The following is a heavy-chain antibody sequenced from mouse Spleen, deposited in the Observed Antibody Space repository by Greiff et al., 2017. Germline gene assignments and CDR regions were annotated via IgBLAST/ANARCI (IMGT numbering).Heavy chain of an antibody. CDR1: GFTFSDYY. D-gene: IGHD5-1*01. CDR2: ISNGGGST. Sequence: EVQLVESGGGLVQPGGSLKLSCAASGFTFSDYYMYWVRQTPEKRLEWVAYISNGGGSTYYPDTVKGRFTISRDNAKNTLYLQMSRLKSEDTALYFCARRGEYAWFAHSGPRTLFSVSA. J-gene: IGHJ3*01. CDR3: ARRGEYAWFAH. V-gene: IGHV5-12*01.